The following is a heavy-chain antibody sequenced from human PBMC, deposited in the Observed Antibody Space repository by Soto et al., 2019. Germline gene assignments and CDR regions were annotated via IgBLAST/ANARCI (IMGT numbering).Heavy chain of an antibody. Sequence: QLQLQESGPGLVKPSETLSLTCIVSGGSITRNNHYWGWIRQSPGKGLEWIGSILYSGSTNYNPSLKSRVTLSVETSKNQFSLKMSSVTAAHTALYYCAGLGSSGWYHGSYFDYWGQGTLVTVTS. CDR1: GGSITRNNHY. D-gene: IGHD6-19*01. J-gene: IGHJ4*02. CDR2: ILYSGST. V-gene: IGHV4-39*01. CDR3: AGLGSSGWYHGSYFDY.